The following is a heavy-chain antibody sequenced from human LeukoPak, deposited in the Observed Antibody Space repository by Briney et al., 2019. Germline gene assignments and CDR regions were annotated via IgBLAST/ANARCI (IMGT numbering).Heavy chain of an antibody. D-gene: IGHD6-13*01. J-gene: IGHJ4*02. V-gene: IGHV3-30*04. CDR3: AREVESWYYFDY. CDR2: ISYDGSNK. CDR1: GFTFSSYA. Sequence: AGGSLRLSCAASGFTFSSYAMHWVRQAPGKGLEWVAVISYDGSNKYYADSVKGRFTISRDNSKNTLYLQMNSLRAEDSAVYYCAREVESWYYFDYWGQGTLVTVSS.